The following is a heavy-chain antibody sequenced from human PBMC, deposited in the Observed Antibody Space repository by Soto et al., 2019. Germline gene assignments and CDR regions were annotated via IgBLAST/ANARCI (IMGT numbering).Heavy chain of an antibody. J-gene: IGHJ4*02. CDR3: ARERGDIVATIDY. CDR1: GGSISSGGYY. Sequence: QVQLQESGPGLVKPSQTLSLTCTVSGGSISSGGYYWSWIRQHPGKGLEWIGYLYYSGSTYYNPSLKSRVTISVDTSKNQFSLKLSSVTAADTAVYYCARERGDIVATIDYWGQGTLVTVSS. CDR2: LYYSGST. D-gene: IGHD5-12*01. V-gene: IGHV4-31*03.